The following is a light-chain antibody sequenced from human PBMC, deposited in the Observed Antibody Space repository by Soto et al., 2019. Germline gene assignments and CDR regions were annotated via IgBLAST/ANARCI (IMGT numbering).Light chain of an antibody. Sequence: QSVLTQPASVFGSPGQSITISCTGTSSDVGGYNFVSWYQQHPGKAPKLMIYEVSSRPSGVSNRFSGSKSGNTASLTISGLQPEGEADYYCSSYTTSSTLVFGTGTKVTVL. J-gene: IGLJ1*01. V-gene: IGLV2-14*03. CDR2: EVS. CDR3: SSYTTSSTLV. CDR1: SSDVGGYNF.